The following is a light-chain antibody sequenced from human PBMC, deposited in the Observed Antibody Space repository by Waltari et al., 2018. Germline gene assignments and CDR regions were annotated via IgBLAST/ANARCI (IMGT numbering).Light chain of an antibody. Sequence: DIQMTQSPSTLSASVGDRVTITCRASQSISDWLAWYQQKPGKAPNLLIYRASSLESGVPSRFSGSGSGTDFTLTISSLQPDDFATYYCQEYHTYRTFGQGTKVEIK. CDR2: RAS. CDR1: QSISDW. V-gene: IGKV1-5*03. J-gene: IGKJ1*01. CDR3: QEYHTYRT.